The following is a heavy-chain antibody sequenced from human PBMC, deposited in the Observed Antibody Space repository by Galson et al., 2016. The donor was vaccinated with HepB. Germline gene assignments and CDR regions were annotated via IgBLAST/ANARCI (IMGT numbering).Heavy chain of an antibody. V-gene: IGHV5-51*01. CDR3: ARGCRGGDCYAERLDY. CDR2: IYPGDSDT. D-gene: IGHD2-21*02. J-gene: IGHJ4*02. Sequence: QSGAEVKKPGESVTISCKGSGYSFRSHWIGWVRQLPGKGLEWMGMIYPGDSDTRYSPSFEGQVIISADESTSTAYLQWSSLRASDTAIFYCARGCRGGDCYAERLDYWGQGTLVTVSS. CDR1: GYSFRSHW.